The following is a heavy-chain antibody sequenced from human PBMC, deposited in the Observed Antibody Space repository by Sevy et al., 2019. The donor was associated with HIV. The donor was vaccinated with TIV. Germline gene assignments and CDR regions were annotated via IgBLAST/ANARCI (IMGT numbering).Heavy chain of an antibody. CDR3: ARDQGYCSGDNCYSAPLNY. CDR1: GFTFDDFG. D-gene: IGHD2-15*01. Sequence: GGSLRLSCAASGFTFDDFGMSWVRQAPGKGLEWVSSINWNGGSTVYADSVKGRFTISRNHAKSSLYLQMNSLRAEDMALYHCARDQGYCSGDNCYSAPLNYWGQGTLVTVSS. CDR2: INWNGGST. J-gene: IGHJ4*02. V-gene: IGHV3-20*01.